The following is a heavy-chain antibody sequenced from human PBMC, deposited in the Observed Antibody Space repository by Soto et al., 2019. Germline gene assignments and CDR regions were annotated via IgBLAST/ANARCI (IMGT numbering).Heavy chain of an antibody. V-gene: IGHV1-69*02. CDR2: IIPILGIA. Sequence: QVQLVQSGAEVKKPGSSVKVSCKASGGTFSSYTISWVRQAPGQGLEWMGRIIPILGIANYAQKFQGRVTITADKATSTAYMELSSLSSEDTAVDYCAGEQSDIVTGYSPDAFDIWGQGTMVTVSS. D-gene: IGHD3-9*01. CDR1: GGTFSSYT. J-gene: IGHJ3*02. CDR3: AGEQSDIVTGYSPDAFDI.